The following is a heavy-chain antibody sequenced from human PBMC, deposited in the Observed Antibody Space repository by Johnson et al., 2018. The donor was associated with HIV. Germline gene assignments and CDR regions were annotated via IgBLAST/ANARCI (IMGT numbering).Heavy chain of an antibody. CDR2: ITSDGSST. V-gene: IGHV3-74*01. J-gene: IGHJ3*02. CDR3: ARDEGPHAFDI. Sequence: VQLVESGGGLVQPGGSLRLSCAASGFTFSSYWMHWVRQAPGKGLVWVSRITSDGSSTSYADSVKGRFTISRDNSKNTLDLQMNSLRAEDTAVYYSARDEGPHAFDIWGQGTMVTVSS. CDR1: GFTFSSYW.